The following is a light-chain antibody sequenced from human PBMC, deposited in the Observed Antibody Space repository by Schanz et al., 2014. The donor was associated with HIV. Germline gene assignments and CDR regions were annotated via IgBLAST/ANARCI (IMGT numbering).Light chain of an antibody. V-gene: IGKV1-12*01. J-gene: IGKJ3*01. CDR3: QQYYSYPLT. Sequence: DIQMTQSPTSVYASVGARVTITCRASQGISTWLAWYQQKPGKPPKLLIYAASSLQSGVPSRFSGSGSGTDFTLTISCLQSEDFATYYCQQYYSYPLTFGPGTTVDIK. CDR2: AAS. CDR1: QGISTW.